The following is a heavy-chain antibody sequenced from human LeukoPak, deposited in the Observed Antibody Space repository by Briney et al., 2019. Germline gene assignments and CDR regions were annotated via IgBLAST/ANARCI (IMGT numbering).Heavy chain of an antibody. Sequence: SVKVSCKASGGTFSSYAISWVRQAPGQGLEWMGGIIPIFGTANYAQKFQGRVTITADESTSIAYMELSSLRSEDTAVYYCAIILAENYYGSGSYYNGFDYWGQGTLVTVSS. CDR3: AIILAENYYGSGSYYNGFDY. CDR1: GGTFSSYA. CDR2: IIPIFGTA. V-gene: IGHV1-69*01. J-gene: IGHJ4*02. D-gene: IGHD3-10*01.